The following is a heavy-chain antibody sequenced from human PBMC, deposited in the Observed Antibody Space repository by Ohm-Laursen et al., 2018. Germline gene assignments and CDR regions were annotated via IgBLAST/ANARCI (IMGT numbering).Heavy chain of an antibody. CDR1: GGSISSYY. D-gene: IGHD3-9*01. J-gene: IGHJ5*02. V-gene: IGHV4-34*01. Sequence: GTLSLTCTVSGGSISSYYWSWIRQPPGKGLEWIGEINHSGSTNYNPSLKSRVTISVDTSKNQFSLKLSSVTAADTAVYYCARDNYDILTENWFDPWGRGTLVTVSS. CDR3: ARDNYDILTENWFDP. CDR2: INHSGST.